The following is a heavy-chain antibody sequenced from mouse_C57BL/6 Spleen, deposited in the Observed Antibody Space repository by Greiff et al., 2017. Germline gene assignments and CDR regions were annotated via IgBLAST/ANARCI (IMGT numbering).Heavy chain of an antibody. D-gene: IGHD1-1*01. CDR2: INPNNGGT. V-gene: IGHV1-26*01. CDR1: GYTFTDYY. J-gene: IGHJ4*01. Sequence: VQLQQSGPELVKPGASVKISGKASGYTFTDYYMNWVKQSHGKSLEWIGDINPNNGGTSYNQKFKGKATLTVDKSSSTAYMELRSLPSEDSAVYYCARRGYYGSSYAMDYWGQGSSVSGSS. CDR3: ARRGYYGSSYAMDY.